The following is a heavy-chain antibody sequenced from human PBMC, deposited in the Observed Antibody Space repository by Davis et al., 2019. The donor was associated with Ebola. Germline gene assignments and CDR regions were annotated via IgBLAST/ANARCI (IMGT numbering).Heavy chain of an antibody. V-gene: IGHV4-4*07. J-gene: IGHJ6*02. CDR1: GGSMSSYY. CDR2: IYTSGST. CDR3: ARDFIQLWPYYYYGMDV. D-gene: IGHD5-18*01. Sequence: SETLSLTCTVSGGSMSSYYWSWIRQSAGEGLEWIGRIYTSGSTNYNPSLTSRVTMLVDTSKNQFSLKLSSVTAADTAVYYCARDFIQLWPYYYYGMDVWGQGTTVTVAS.